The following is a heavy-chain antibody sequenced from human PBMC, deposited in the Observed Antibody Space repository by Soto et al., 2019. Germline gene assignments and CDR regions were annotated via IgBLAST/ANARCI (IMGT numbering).Heavy chain of an antibody. CDR1: GDTFTNFG. V-gene: IGHV1-18*01. Sequence: HLVQSGPEVKKPGASVTISCKTSGDTFTNFGLSWVRQAPGQGLEWMGWIATYNSNRNYAQKFQGRLTLTTDTSTSTAYMELKSLGYDDTAVYYCARVLRGVVNWFDPWGQGTLVTVSS. CDR3: ARVLRGVVNWFDP. CDR2: IATYNSNR. J-gene: IGHJ5*02. D-gene: IGHD3-10*01.